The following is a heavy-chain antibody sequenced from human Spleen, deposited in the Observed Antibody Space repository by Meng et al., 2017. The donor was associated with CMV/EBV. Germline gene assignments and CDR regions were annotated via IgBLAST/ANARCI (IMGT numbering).Heavy chain of an antibody. D-gene: IGHD3-10*01. CDR1: GGSISSSTYY. CDR3: ARDPRVNGMDV. CDR2: IYFLGSS. Sequence: SETLSLTCTASGGSISSSTYYWGWIRQPPGKGLEWIGSIYFLGSSYYNPSLKSRVTISVDTSKNQFSLKLSSVTAADTAVYYCARDPRVNGMDVWGQGTTVTVSS. V-gene: IGHV4-39*07. J-gene: IGHJ6*02.